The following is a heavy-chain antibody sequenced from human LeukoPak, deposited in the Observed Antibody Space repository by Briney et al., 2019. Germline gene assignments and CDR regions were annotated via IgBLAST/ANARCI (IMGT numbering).Heavy chain of an antibody. J-gene: IGHJ4*02. D-gene: IGHD6-19*01. CDR2: INSDGIST. CDR3: ARDPDRSGWSTFEY. CDR1: GFTLRSYW. Sequence: GGSLRLSCAASGFTLRSYWMHWVRQAPGKGLVWVSRINSDGISTTYADSVKGRFTISRDNAKNTLYLQMNSLRAEDTAVYYCARDPDRSGWSTFEYWGQGTLVTVSS. V-gene: IGHV3-74*01.